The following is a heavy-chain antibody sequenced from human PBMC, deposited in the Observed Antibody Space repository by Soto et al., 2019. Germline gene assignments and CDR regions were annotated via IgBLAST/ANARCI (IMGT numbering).Heavy chain of an antibody. CDR1: GFTFSSHA. J-gene: IGHJ4*02. CDR2: ISNTGVTT. V-gene: IGHV3-23*01. D-gene: IGHD6-19*01. CDR3: TKDLSSSGWFEGFDS. Sequence: EVQLLESGGDLVQPGWSLRLSCAASGFTFSSHAMNWVRQAPGKGLEWVSSISNTGVTTYYTGSVKGRFTISRDNSKNTLYLQMNSLRADDTAVYYCTKDLSSSGWFEGFDSWGQGTQVIVSS.